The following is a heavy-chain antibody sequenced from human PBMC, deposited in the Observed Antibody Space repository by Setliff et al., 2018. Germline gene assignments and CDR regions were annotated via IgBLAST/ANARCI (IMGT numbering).Heavy chain of an antibody. CDR2: IKQDGSEK. CDR3: ARDGVLRAFDY. CDR1: GFTFSSYW. D-gene: IGHD3-3*01. V-gene: IGHV3-7*01. Sequence: PGGSLRLSCTASGFTFSSYWMSWVRQAPGKGLEWVANIKQDGSEKYYVDSVKGRFTISRDNAKNSLYLQMNSLRAEDTAVYYCARDGVLRAFDYWGQGTLVTVSS. J-gene: IGHJ4*02.